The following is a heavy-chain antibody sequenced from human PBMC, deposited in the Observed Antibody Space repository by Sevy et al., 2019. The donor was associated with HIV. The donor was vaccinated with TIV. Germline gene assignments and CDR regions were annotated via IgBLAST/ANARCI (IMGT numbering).Heavy chain of an antibody. CDR1: GYTFTGYY. D-gene: IGHD5-18*01. J-gene: IGHJ4*02. CDR2: INPNSGGT. CDR3: ATKSRGYSYGFVDY. Sequence: ASVKVSCKASGYTFTGYYMHWVRQAPGQGLEWMGWINPNSGGTNYAQKFQGRVTMTGDTSISTAYMELSRLRSDDTAVYYCATKSRGYSYGFVDYWGQGTLVTVSS. V-gene: IGHV1-2*02.